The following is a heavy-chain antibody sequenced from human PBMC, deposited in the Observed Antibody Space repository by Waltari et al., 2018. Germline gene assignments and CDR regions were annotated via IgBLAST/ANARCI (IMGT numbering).Heavy chain of an antibody. CDR2: INHRGST. J-gene: IGHJ4*02. CDR1: GGSFSGYY. CDR3: ARPTQWLALGY. V-gene: IGHV4-34*01. Sequence: QVQLQQWGAGLLKPSETLSLTCAVYGGSFSGYYWSWIRQPPGKGLEWIGEINHRGSTNYNPSLKSRVTISVDTAKNQFSLKLSSVTAADTAVYYCARPTQWLALGYWGQGTLVTVSS. D-gene: IGHD6-19*01.